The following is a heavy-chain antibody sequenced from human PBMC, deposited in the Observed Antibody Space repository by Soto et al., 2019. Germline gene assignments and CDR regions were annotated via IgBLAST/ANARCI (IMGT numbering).Heavy chain of an antibody. CDR3: ERALSSSWFTDGFDP. Sequence: GGSLRLSCAASGFTFSSYDMSWVRQAPGKGLEWVSSLSYNSKYIYYADSVEGRFTISGDNAKTSLYLQMSRLRAEDTAVYYCERALSSSWFTDGFDPWGQGTLVTVSS. V-gene: IGHV3-21*01. CDR1: GFTFSSYD. D-gene: IGHD6-13*01. J-gene: IGHJ5*02. CDR2: LSYNSKYI.